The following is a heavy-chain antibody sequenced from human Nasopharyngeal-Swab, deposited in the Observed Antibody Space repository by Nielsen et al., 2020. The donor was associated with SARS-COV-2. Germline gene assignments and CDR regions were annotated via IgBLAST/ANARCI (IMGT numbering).Heavy chain of an antibody. CDR3: AKGGRIAVAGNA. CDR1: GFTFSNYW. J-gene: IGHJ4*02. V-gene: IGHV3-7*03. Sequence: GGSLRLSCAASGFTFSNYWMCWVRQAPGKGLEWVANIKQDGSEKYYVDSVKGRFTISRDNAKNSLYLQMSSLRAEDTALYYCAKGGRIAVAGNAGGQGTLVTVSS. CDR2: IKQDGSEK. D-gene: IGHD6-19*01.